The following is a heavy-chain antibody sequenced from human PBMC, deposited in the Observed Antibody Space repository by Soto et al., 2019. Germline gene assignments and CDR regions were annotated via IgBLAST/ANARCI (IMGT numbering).Heavy chain of an antibody. J-gene: IGHJ4*02. CDR1: GFTFSSYA. Sequence: PGGSLRLSCAASGFTFSSYAMSWVRQAPGKGLEWVSAISGSGDETYYADSVKGRFTISRDNSKNMLYLQVNSLRADDTAVYYCVKSPRSGYEAPWDFWGQGTQVTVSS. V-gene: IGHV3-23*01. CDR3: VKSPRSGYEAPWDF. CDR2: ISGSGDET. D-gene: IGHD5-12*01.